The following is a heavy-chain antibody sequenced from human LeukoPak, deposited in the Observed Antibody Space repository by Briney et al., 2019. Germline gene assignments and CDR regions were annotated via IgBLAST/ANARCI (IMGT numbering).Heavy chain of an antibody. CDR1: GYTFTGHY. V-gene: IGHV1-2*02. CDR2: NGGA. J-gene: IGHJ3*01. Sequence: ASVKVSCEAFGYTFTGHYGHWVRQAPGQGLEWMGNGGADFDKRFEGRIVMSWDTSLRTAYMELRRLTSDDTAVCFCATNLAVPGGHSFDVWGQGTMVTVSS. D-gene: IGHD6-19*01. CDR3: ATNLAVPGGHSFDV.